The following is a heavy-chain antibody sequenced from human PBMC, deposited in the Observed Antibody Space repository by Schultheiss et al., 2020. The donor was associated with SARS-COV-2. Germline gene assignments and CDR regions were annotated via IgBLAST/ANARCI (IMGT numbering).Heavy chain of an antibody. V-gene: IGHV4-34*01. Sequence: SQTLSLTCAVYGGSFSGYYWSWIRQPPGKGLEWIGEINHSGSTNYNPSLKSRVTISVDTSKNQFSLKLSSVTAADTAVYYCARGSAAVDYWGQGTLVTVAS. J-gene: IGHJ4*02. CDR2: INHSGST. CDR1: GGSFSGYY. CDR3: ARGSAAVDY.